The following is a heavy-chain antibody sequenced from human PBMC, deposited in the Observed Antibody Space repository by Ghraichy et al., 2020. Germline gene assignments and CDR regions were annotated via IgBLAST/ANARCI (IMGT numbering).Heavy chain of an antibody. V-gene: IGHV3-23*01. J-gene: IGHJ4*02. CDR3: AKGSGFSTGWWVDYFEY. Sequence: GESLNISCAASGFTFSPYGMNWVRQAPGKGLEWVAGISGGGETIYYADSVKGRFTISRDNFKNTVYLQINNLRVKDTAVYYCAKGSGFSTGWWVDYFEYWGQGTLVTVSS. D-gene: IGHD6-19*01. CDR1: GFTFSPYG. CDR2: ISGGGETI.